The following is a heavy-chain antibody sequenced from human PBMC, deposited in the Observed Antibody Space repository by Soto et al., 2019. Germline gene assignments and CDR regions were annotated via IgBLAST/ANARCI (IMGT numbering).Heavy chain of an antibody. D-gene: IGHD1-26*01. CDR3: ARVVGALGHWFDP. CDR1: GYNFNSYT. V-gene: IGHV1-18*01. Sequence: QVQLVQSGAEVKKPGASVKVSCKASGYNFNSYTISWVRQAPGQGLEWMGRISAYKGNTNYAQKREGRVTMTTDTSTSTAHMELRSLRSDDTAVYHCARVVGALGHWFDPWGQGTLVTVSS. J-gene: IGHJ5*02. CDR2: ISAYKGNT.